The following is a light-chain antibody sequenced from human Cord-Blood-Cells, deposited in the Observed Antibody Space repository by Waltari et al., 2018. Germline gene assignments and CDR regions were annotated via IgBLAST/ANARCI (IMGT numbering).Light chain of an antibody. Sequence: DIQMTQSPSSLSASVGDRVTITCQASQDISNYLNWYQQKPGKAPKLLIYDASNLETGVPSRFSGSGSGTDFTFTISSLQPEDMATYYCQQYDNLPIFTFGPGTKVDIK. J-gene: IGKJ3*01. CDR3: QQYDNLPIFT. CDR2: DAS. V-gene: IGKV1-33*01. CDR1: QDISNY.